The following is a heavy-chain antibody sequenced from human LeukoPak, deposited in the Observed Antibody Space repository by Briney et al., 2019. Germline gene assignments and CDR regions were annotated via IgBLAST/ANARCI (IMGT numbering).Heavy chain of an antibody. CDR1: GFTFSGSA. CDR2: VRSKTNSYAT. V-gene: IGHV3-73*01. Sequence: PGGSLKLSCVASGFTFSGSAMHWVRQASGKGLEWVGRVRSKTNSYATAYAASVKGRFTISRDDSKNTAYLQMNSLKTEDTAVYFCSRARYDSSGYYYSGFDIWGQGTMVTVSS. CDR3: SRARYDSSGYYYSGFDI. J-gene: IGHJ3*02. D-gene: IGHD3-22*01.